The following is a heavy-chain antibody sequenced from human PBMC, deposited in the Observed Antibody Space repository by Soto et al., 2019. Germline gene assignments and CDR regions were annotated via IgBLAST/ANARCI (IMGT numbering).Heavy chain of an antibody. CDR1: GGTFSSYA. D-gene: IGHD5-18*01. J-gene: IGHJ4*02. V-gene: IGHV1-69*06. Sequence: QVQLVQSGAEVKRPGSSVKVSCKASGGTFSSYAISWVRQAPGQGLEWMGGIIPVFGTGIYAQKLQGRVTITADKSPNTAYMELRSLRYKDTAVYFWARVSGTGVYTYGLDYWGQGTVVTFSS. CDR2: IIPVFGTG. CDR3: ARVSGTGVYTYGLDY.